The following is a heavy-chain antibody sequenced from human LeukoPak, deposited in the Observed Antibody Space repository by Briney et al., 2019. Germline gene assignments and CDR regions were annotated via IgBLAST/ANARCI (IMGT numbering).Heavy chain of an antibody. CDR1: GFTFSSYA. J-gene: IGHJ5*02. CDR3: AKGGGSGWYLAFGWFDP. D-gene: IGHD6-19*01. V-gene: IGHV3-23*01. Sequence: GGSLRLSCAASGFTFSSYAMSWVRQAPGKGLEWVSAISGSGGSTYYADSVKGRFTISRDNSKNTLYLQMNSLGAEDTAVYYCAKGGGSGWYLAFGWFDPWGQGTLVTVSS. CDR2: ISGSGGST.